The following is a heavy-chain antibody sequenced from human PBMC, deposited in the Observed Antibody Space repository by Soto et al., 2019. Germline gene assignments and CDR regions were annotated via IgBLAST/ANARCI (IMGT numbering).Heavy chain of an antibody. V-gene: IGHV4-34*01. D-gene: IGHD3-3*01. J-gene: IGHJ6*02. CDR2: INHSGST. Sequence: PSETLSLTCAVYGGSFSGYYWSWIRQPPGKGLEWIGEINHSGSTNYNPSLKSRVTISVDTSKNQFSLKLSSVTAADTAVYYCARGVDFWSGYGYYYYGMDVWGQGTTVTV. CDR3: ARGVDFWSGYGYYYYGMDV. CDR1: GGSFSGYY.